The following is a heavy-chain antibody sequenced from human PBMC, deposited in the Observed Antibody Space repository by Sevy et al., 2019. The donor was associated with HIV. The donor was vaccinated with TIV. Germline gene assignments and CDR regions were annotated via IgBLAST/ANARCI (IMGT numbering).Heavy chain of an antibody. CDR2: INPSGGDT. Sequence: ASVKVYCKTSGYTFTSNYLHWVRQAPGQGLEWMGQINPSGGDTTYAQKFQGRVSMTRETSTSTVYMDLSSLRSEDTAIYYCARLYSCGGSCYYLDFWGQGTLVTVSS. CDR1: GYTFTSNY. V-gene: IGHV1-46*01. D-gene: IGHD2-15*01. J-gene: IGHJ4*02. CDR3: ARLYSCGGSCYYLDF.